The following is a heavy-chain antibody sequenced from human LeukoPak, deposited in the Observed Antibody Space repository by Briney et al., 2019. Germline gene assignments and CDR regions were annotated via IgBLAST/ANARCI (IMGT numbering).Heavy chain of an antibody. J-gene: IGHJ4*02. CDR3: AKDANYYDFWSGYYQY. CDR2: ISGSGGST. D-gene: IGHD3-3*01. Sequence: GGSLRLSCAASGFTFSSYAMSWVRQAPGKGLEWVSAISGSGGSTYYADSVKGRFTISRDNSKNTLYLQMNSLRAEDTAVYYCAKDANYYDFWSGYYQYRGQGTLVTVSS. CDR1: GFTFSSYA. V-gene: IGHV3-23*01.